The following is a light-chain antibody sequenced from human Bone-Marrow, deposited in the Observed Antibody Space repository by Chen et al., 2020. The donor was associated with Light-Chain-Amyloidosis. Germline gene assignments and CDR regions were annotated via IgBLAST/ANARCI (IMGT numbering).Light chain of an antibody. J-gene: IGLJ3*02. Sequence: QSALTKPASVSGSPGQSIAISCTGTSSDVGSYNYVSWYQQHPGKAPKLMLYEVSNRPSGVSNRFSGSKSGNTASLTISGLQAEDEADYYCSSYTSSSTSWVFGGGTKLTVL. CDR1: SSDVGSYNY. CDR3: SSYTSSSTSWV. CDR2: EVS. V-gene: IGLV2-14*01.